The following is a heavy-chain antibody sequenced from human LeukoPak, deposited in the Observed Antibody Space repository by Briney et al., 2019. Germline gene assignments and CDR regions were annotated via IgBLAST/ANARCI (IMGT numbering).Heavy chain of an antibody. CDR2: IHYSGSA. D-gene: IGHD4-23*01. CDR3: ARDMGAPDYGSYSVDY. CDR1: GGSVSSGSYY. J-gene: IGHJ4*02. Sequence: SETLSLTCSVSGGSVSSGSYYWSWIRQPPGRGLEWIAYIHYSGSAAYNPSLKSRVTISRDMSTNQFSLKMTSVTAADTAVYFCARDMGAPDYGSYSVDYWGQGTLVTVSS. V-gene: IGHV4-61*01.